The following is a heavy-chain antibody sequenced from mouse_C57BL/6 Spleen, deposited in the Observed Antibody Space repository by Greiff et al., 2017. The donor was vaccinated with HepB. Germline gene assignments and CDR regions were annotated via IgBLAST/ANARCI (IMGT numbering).Heavy chain of an antibody. J-gene: IGHJ4*01. CDR3: ARIDTTVVAPSIAMDY. D-gene: IGHD1-1*01. Sequence: VMLVESGPGLVAPSQSLSITCTVSGFSLTSYAISWVRQPPGKGLEWLGVIWTGGGTNYNSALKSRLSISKDNSKSQVFLKMNSLQTDDTARYYCARIDTTVVAPSIAMDYWGQGTSVTVSS. CDR2: IWTGGGT. V-gene: IGHV2-9-1*01. CDR1: GFSLTSYA.